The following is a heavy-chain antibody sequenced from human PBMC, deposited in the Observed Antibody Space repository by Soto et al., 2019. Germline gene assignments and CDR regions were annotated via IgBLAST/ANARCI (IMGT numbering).Heavy chain of an antibody. J-gene: IGHJ4*02. CDR3: ARGRDFWSGYFFDY. Sequence: GGSLRLSCAASGFTFSSYGMHWVRQAPGKGLEWVAVIWYDGSNKYYADSVKGRFTISRDNSKNTLYQQMNSLRAEDTAVYYCARGRDFWSGYFFDYWGQGTLVTVSS. V-gene: IGHV3-33*01. CDR1: GFTFSSYG. D-gene: IGHD3-3*01. CDR2: IWYDGSNK.